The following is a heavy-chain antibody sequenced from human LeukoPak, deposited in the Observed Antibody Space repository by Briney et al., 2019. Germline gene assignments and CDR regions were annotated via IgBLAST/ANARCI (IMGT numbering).Heavy chain of an antibody. CDR1: GGSFSSNSYY. Sequence: SETLSLTCTVSGGSFSSNSYYWGWIPQPPGKGLEWIGSIYYAGSTYYNPSLKSRVPLYVDTSKNQFSLNLNSVTAADTAVYYCARLAYSGDYVNYWGQGTLVTVSS. CDR3: ARLAYSGDYVNY. V-gene: IGHV4-39*01. J-gene: IGHJ4*02. D-gene: IGHD4-17*01. CDR2: IYYAGST.